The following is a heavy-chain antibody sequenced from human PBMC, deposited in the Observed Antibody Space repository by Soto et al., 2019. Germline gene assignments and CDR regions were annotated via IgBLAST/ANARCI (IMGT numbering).Heavy chain of an antibody. CDR1: GFTFSSYG. J-gene: IGHJ3*01. D-gene: IGHD1-26*01. CDR2: ISYDGSNK. CDR3: AKDGAWMSYSSAFDL. Sequence: QVQLVESGGGVVQPGRSLRLPCTASGFTFSSYGMHWVRQAPGKGLEWVAVISYDGSNKYYADSVKGRFTISRDNSKNTLYLQMNSLRAEDTAVYYCAKDGAWMSYSSAFDLWGQGTMVTVSS. V-gene: IGHV3-30*18.